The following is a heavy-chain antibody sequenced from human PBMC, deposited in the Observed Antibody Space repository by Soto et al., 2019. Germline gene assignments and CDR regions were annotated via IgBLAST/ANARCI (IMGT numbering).Heavy chain of an antibody. D-gene: IGHD3-22*01. CDR1: GGTFSSYA. J-gene: IGHJ4*02. CDR3: ARVGTYYYDSSGYKVFDY. CDR2: IIPIFGTA. V-gene: IGHV1-69*13. Sequence: SVKVSCKASGGTFSSYAISWVRQAPGQGLEWMGGIIPIFGTANYAQKFQGRVTITADESTSTAYMGLSSLRSEDTAVYYCARVGTYYYDSSGYKVFDYWGQGTLVTVSS.